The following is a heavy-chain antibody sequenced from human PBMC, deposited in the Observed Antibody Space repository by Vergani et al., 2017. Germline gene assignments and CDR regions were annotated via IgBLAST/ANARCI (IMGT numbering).Heavy chain of an antibody. CDR2: IYHSGST. CDR1: GGSISSGGYS. CDR3: ARDLGVIPPYYYYYMDV. Sequence: QLQLQESASGLVKPSQTLSLTCAVSGGSISSGGYSWSWIRQPPGKGLEWIGYIYHSGSTYYNPSLKSRVTISVDRSKNQFSLKLSSVTAADTAVYYCARDLGVIPPYYYYYMDVWGKGTTVTVSS. V-gene: IGHV4-30-2*01. J-gene: IGHJ6*03. D-gene: IGHD2-21*01.